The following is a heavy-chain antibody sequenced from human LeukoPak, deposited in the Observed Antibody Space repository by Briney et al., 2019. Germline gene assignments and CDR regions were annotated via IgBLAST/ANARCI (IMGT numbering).Heavy chain of an antibody. CDR2: ISPSGTNT. CDR3: AKDLDCSSSSCGAFDM. D-gene: IGHD2-2*01. V-gene: IGHV3-23*01. Sequence: PGGSLRLSCAASGATFSSYTMSWVRQAPGKGLEGVSGISPSGTNTYHANSVKGRFTISRDNPKNTLYLQMNSLRADDTAIYYCAKDLDCSSSSCGAFDMWGQGTMVTVSS. J-gene: IGHJ3*02. CDR1: GATFSSYT.